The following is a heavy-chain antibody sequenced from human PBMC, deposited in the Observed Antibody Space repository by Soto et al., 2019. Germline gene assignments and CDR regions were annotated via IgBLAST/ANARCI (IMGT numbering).Heavy chain of an antibody. D-gene: IGHD6-13*01. J-gene: IGHJ6*02. CDR2: INSDGSST. CDR1: GFTFSSYW. CDR3: ARDQDSSSWYGLDYYYYYGMDV. Sequence: PGGSLRLSCAASGFTFSSYWMHWVRQAPGKGLVWVSRINSDGSSTSYADSVKGRFTISRDNAKNTLYLQMNSLRAEDTAVYYCARDQDSSSWYGLDYYYYYGMDVWGQGTTVTVSS. V-gene: IGHV3-74*01.